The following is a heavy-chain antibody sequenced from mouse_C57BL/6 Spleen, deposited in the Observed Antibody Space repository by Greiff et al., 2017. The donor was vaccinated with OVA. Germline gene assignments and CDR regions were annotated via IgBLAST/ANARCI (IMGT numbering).Heavy chain of an antibody. Sequence: QVQLKQPGAELVMPGASVKLSCKASGYTFTSYWMHWVKQRPGQGLEWIGEIDPSDSYTNYNQKFKGKSTLTVDKSSSTAYMQLSSLTSEDSAVYYCARRYYGSSYWFAYWGQGTLVTVSA. V-gene: IGHV1-69*01. CDR1: GYTFTSYW. CDR2: IDPSDSYT. J-gene: IGHJ3*01. CDR3: ARRYYGSSYWFAY. D-gene: IGHD1-1*01.